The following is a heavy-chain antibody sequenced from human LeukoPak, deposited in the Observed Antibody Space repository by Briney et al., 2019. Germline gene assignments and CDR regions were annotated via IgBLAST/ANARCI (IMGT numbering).Heavy chain of an antibody. J-gene: IGHJ3*02. Sequence: SETLSLTCAVSGGSISSSNWWSWVRQPPGQGLEWIGEIYHSGSTNYNPSLKSRVTISVDKSKNQFSLKLSSVTAADTAVYYCARDLLKDIVAVGDAFDIWGQGTMVTVSS. CDR2: IYHSGST. CDR1: GGSISSSNW. D-gene: IGHD2-15*01. CDR3: ARDLLKDIVAVGDAFDI. V-gene: IGHV4-4*02.